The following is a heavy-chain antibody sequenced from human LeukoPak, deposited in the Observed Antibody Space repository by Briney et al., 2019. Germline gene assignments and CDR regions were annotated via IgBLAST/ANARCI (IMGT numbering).Heavy chain of an antibody. J-gene: IGHJ4*02. Sequence: PSETLSLTCTVSGYSISSGYYWAWIRQPPGQGLEWIGSIYYSGSTYYNPSLKSRVTISVDTSKNQFSLKLSSVTAADTAVYYCARGAHYWGQGTLVTVSS. V-gene: IGHV4-38-2*02. CDR2: IYYSGST. CDR3: ARGAHY. CDR1: GYSISSGYY.